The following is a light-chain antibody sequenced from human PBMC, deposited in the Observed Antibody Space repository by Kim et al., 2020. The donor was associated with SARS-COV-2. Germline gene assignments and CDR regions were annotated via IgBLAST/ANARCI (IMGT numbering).Light chain of an antibody. V-gene: IGKV1-33*01. Sequence: DTKMTQSPSSLSASVGDRVTITCQASQDISNYLNWYQQKPGKAPKLLIYDASNLETGVPSRFSGSGSGTDFTFTISSLQPEDIATYYCQQYDNLPLTFGGGTKVEI. CDR3: QQYDNLPLT. CDR1: QDISNY. CDR2: DAS. J-gene: IGKJ4*01.